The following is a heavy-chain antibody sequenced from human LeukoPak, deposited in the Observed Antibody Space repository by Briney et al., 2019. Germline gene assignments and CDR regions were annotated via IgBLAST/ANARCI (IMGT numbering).Heavy chain of an antibody. D-gene: IGHD3-10*01. CDR2: IYYSGST. V-gene: IGHV4-31*11. CDR1: GGSISSGGYY. Sequence: PSETLSLTCAVSGGSISSGGYYWSWIRQHPGKGLEWIGYIYYSGSTYYNPSLKSRVTISVDTSKNQFSLKLSSVTAADTAVYYCARALGDYYGSGSYYYYYGMDVWGQGTTVTVSS. J-gene: IGHJ6*02. CDR3: ARALGDYYGSGSYYYYYGMDV.